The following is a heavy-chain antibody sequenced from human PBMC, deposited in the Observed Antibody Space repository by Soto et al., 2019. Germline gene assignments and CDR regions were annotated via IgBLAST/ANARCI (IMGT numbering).Heavy chain of an antibody. V-gene: IGHV3-30*18. CDR2: ISYDGSNK. CDR1: GFTFSSYG. CDR3: AKPREQLAYYYYGMDV. Sequence: GGSLRLSCAASGFTFSSYGMHWVRQPPGKGLEWVAVISYDGSNKYYADSAKGRFTISRDNSKNTLYLQMNSLRAEDTAVYYCAKPREQLAYYYYGMDVWGQGTTVTVSS. J-gene: IGHJ6*02. D-gene: IGHD6-6*01.